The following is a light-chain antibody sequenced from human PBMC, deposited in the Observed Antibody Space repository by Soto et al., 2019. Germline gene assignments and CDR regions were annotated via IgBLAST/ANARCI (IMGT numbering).Light chain of an antibody. V-gene: IGKV1-5*01. CDR1: QSISSW. CDR2: DAY. CDR3: QQYNIFSFT. J-gene: IGKJ3*01. Sequence: DIQMTQSPSTLSASVGDRVTITCRASQSISSWLAWYQQKPGKAPKLLIYDAYSLESGVPSRFSGSGSGTEFTLTISSLQPYDFATYYCQQYNIFSFTFAPGTTVHIK.